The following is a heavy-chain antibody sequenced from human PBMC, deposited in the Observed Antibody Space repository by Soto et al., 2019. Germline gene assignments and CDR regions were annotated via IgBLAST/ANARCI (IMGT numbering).Heavy chain of an antibody. CDR1: GYTFTSYG. Sequence: QVQLVQSGAEVKKPGASVKVSCKASGYTFTSYGISWVRQAPGQGLERMGWISAYNGNTNNAQKLRGRVTMTTDTSTMQAYMELRRVIAVDSSVYYCAGDLPTGTTRNYFDYWGQGTLVTVSS. J-gene: IGHJ4*02. CDR2: ISAYNGNT. V-gene: IGHV1-18*01. CDR3: AGDLPTGTTRNYFDY. D-gene: IGHD4-17*01.